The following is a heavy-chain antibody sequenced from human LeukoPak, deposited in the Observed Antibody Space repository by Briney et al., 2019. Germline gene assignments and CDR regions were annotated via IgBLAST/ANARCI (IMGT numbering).Heavy chain of an antibody. CDR1: GGSISSGSYY. CDR2: IYTSGST. CDR3: ARETVEDDFWSGYFPDDY. J-gene: IGHJ4*02. Sequence: PSETLSLTCTVSGGSISSGSYYWSWIRQPAGKGLEWIGRIYTSGSTNYNPSLKRRVTISVDTSKNQFSLKLSSVTAADTAVYYCARETVEDDFWSGYFPDDYWGQGTLVTVSS. V-gene: IGHV4-61*02. D-gene: IGHD3-3*01.